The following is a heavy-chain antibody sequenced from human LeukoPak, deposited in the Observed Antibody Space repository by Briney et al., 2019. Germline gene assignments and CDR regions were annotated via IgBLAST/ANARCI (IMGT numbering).Heavy chain of an antibody. Sequence: SVKVSCKASGGTFSSYAVSWVRQAPGQGLEWMGGIIPIFGTANYAQKFQGRVTITADESTSTACMELSSLRSEDTAVYYCARGDGDHDAFDIWGQGTMVTVSS. CDR3: ARGDGDHDAFDI. V-gene: IGHV1-69*13. J-gene: IGHJ3*02. CDR1: GGTFSSYA. CDR2: IIPIFGTA. D-gene: IGHD5-24*01.